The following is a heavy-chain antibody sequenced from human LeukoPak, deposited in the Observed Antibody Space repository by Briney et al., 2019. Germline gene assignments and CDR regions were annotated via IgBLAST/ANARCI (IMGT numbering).Heavy chain of an antibody. CDR1: GFTFSSYG. CDR2: ISGSGGST. Sequence: GGTLRLSCAASGFTFSSYGMSWVRQAPGKGLEWGSAISGSGGSTYYADSVKGRFTISRDNSENTLYLQMNSLRAEDTAVYYCAKDRYYDSSGHDYWGQGTLVTVSS. J-gene: IGHJ4*02. V-gene: IGHV3-23*01. D-gene: IGHD3-22*01. CDR3: AKDRYYDSSGHDY.